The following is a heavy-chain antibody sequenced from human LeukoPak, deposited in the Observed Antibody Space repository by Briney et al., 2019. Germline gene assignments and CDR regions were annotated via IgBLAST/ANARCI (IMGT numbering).Heavy chain of an antibody. Sequence: SVKVSCKASGGTFSSYAISWVRQAPGQGLEWMGRIIPILGIANYAQKFQGRVTITADKSTSTAYMELSSLRSEDTAVYYCARDPFXXAXRPYYFDYWGQGTLVT. CDR2: IIPILGIA. J-gene: IGHJ4*02. CDR3: ARDPFXXAXRPYYFDY. V-gene: IGHV1-69*04. CDR1: GGTFSSYA. D-gene: IGHD6-6*01.